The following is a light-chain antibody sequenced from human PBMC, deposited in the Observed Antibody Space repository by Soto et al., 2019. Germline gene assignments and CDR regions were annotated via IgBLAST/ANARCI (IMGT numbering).Light chain of an antibody. CDR2: AAS. J-gene: IGKJ4*01. CDR3: QQSYSTPLT. Sequence: DLQMTQSPSSLSASVGDRVTITCRASQSISSYLNWYQQKPGKAPKLLIYAASSLQSGVPSRFSGSGSGTDFTLTISSLQPEDFATYYCQQSYSTPLTFGGGIKVEFK. CDR1: QSISSY. V-gene: IGKV1-39*01.